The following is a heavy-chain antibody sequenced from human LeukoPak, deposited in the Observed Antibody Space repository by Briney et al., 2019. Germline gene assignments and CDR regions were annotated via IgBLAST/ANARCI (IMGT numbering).Heavy chain of an antibody. CDR3: ARDTLMVRGVIDY. CDR1: GGSISSGDYY. Sequence: SQTLSLTCTVSGGSISSGDYYWSWIRQPPGKGLEWIGYIYYSGSTYYNPSLKSRVTISVDTSKNQFSLKLGSVTAADTAVYYCARDTLMVRGVIDYWGQGTLVTVSS. V-gene: IGHV4-30-4*01. D-gene: IGHD3-10*01. CDR2: IYYSGST. J-gene: IGHJ4*02.